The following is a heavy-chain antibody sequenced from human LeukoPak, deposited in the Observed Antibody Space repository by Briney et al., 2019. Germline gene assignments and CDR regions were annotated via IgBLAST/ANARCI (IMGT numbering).Heavy chain of an antibody. D-gene: IGHD3-22*01. CDR3: ARYNYYDSSGSSDAFDI. V-gene: IGHV4-34*01. CDR1: GGSFSGYY. Sequence: PSETPSLTCAVYGGSFSGYYWSWIRQPPGKGLEWIGEINHSGSTNYNPSLKSRVTISVDTSKNQFSLKLSSVTAADTAVYYCARYNYYDSSGSSDAFDIWGQGTMVTVSS. J-gene: IGHJ3*02. CDR2: INHSGST.